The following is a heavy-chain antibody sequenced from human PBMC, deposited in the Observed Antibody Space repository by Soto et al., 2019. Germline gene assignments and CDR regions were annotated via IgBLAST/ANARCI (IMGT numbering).Heavy chain of an antibody. D-gene: IGHD2-2*01. Sequence: GGSLRLSCAASGFTFSSYGMHWVRQAPGKGLGWVAGISYDGSNKYYADSVKGRFTISRDNSKNTLYLQMNSLRAEDTAVYYCARDDGLSSTNVKACDIWGQGTKVTVSS. J-gene: IGHJ3*02. CDR2: ISYDGSNK. CDR3: ARDDGLSSTNVKACDI. V-gene: IGHV3-30*03. CDR1: GFTFSSYG.